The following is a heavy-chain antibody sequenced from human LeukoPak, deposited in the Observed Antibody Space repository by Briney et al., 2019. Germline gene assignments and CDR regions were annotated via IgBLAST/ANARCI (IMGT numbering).Heavy chain of an antibody. D-gene: IGHD3-10*01. Sequence: PSETLSLTCAVYGGSFNGYLWSWIRQPPGKGLEWIGEINHSGSPNYNPSLKSRVTISVDTSKNQVSLKLNSVTAADTAVYYCARGPDSGSHYAWFDPWGQGTLVTVSS. CDR1: GGSFNGYL. CDR2: INHSGSP. CDR3: ARGPDSGSHYAWFDP. J-gene: IGHJ5*02. V-gene: IGHV4-34*01.